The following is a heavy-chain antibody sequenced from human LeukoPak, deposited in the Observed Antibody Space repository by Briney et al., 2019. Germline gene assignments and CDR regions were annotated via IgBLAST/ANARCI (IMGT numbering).Heavy chain of an antibody. D-gene: IGHD3-16*01. CDR1: GFTFSSYG. J-gene: IGHJ4*02. Sequence: GGSLRLSCAAPGFTFSSYGMHWVRQAPGKGLEWVAVIWYDGSNKYYADSVKGRFTISRDNAKNSLYLQMNSLRAEDTAVYYCARSTVDNWGFDYWGQGTLVTVSS. CDR2: IWYDGSNK. CDR3: ARSTVDNWGFDY. V-gene: IGHV3-33*01.